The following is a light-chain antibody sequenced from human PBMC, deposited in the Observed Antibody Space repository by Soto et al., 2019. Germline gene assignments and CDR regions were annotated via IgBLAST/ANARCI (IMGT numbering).Light chain of an antibody. CDR1: SSDVGGYNY. CDR3: SSYTITSSPV. V-gene: IGLV2-14*01. J-gene: IGLJ1*01. Sequence: QSALTQPASVSGSPGQSITISCTGTSSDVGGYNYVSWYQQHPGKAPKLMIYEVTHRPSGVPDRFSGSKSGNTASLTISGLQADDEADYYCSSYTITSSPVFGPGTKLTV. CDR2: EVT.